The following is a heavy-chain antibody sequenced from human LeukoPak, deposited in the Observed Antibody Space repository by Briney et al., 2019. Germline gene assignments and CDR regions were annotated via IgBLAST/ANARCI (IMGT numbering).Heavy chain of an antibody. J-gene: IGHJ4*02. CDR2: INAGNGNT. Sequence: WASVKVSCKASGYTFTSYAMHWVRQAPGQRLEWMGWINAGNGNTKYSQKFQGRVAITRDTSASTAYMELSSLRSEDTAVYYCARLAVAGTLGYWGQGTLVTVSS. V-gene: IGHV1-3*01. D-gene: IGHD6-19*01. CDR1: GYTFTSYA. CDR3: ARLAVAGTLGY.